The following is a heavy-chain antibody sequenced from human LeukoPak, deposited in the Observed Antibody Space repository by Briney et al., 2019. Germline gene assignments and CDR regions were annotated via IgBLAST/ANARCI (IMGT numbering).Heavy chain of an antibody. CDR3: AGVKLGY. CDR2: IKEDGTEK. Sequence: SCKVSGYTLTELSMHWVRQAPGKGLEWVAIIKEDGTEKYYVDSVKGRFTVSRDNAKNSLFLQMNSLRGEDTAVYYCAGVKLGYWGQGTLVTVSS. J-gene: IGHJ4*02. D-gene: IGHD3-22*01. CDR1: GYTLTELS. V-gene: IGHV3-7*01.